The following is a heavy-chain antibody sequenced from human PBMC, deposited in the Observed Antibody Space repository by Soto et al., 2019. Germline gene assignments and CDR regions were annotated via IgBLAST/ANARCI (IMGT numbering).Heavy chain of an antibody. CDR1: GASISSTKW. Sequence: PAEPRYFPVAVFGASISSTKWCTWARQPPGKGLECIGEIYHGGSTSYNPSLNSRVTLSLNKFKNLYTLNLTSVTAADKAVDYCARLNFSYGVDFWGQGTTVTVSS. CDR2: IYHGGST. J-gene: IGHJ6*02. V-gene: IGHV4-4*02. CDR3: ARLNFSYGVDF.